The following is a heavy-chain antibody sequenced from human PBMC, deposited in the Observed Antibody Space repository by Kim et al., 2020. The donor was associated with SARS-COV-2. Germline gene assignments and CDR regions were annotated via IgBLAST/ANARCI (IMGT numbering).Heavy chain of an antibody. CDR2: MNHRGST. D-gene: IGHD3-22*01. CDR3: ARAPPYYDRRWFDP. J-gene: IGHJ5*02. Sequence: SETLSLTCAVYGGSFSDYYWSWIRQPPGKGLEWIGEMNHRGSTNYNPSLKSRVTISVDTSKNQFSLKLSSVTAADTAVYYCARAPPYYDRRWFDPWGQGTLVTVSS. CDR1: GGSFSDYY. V-gene: IGHV4-34*01.